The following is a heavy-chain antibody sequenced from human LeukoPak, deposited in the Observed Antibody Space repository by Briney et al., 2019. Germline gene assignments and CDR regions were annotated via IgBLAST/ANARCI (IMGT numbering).Heavy chain of an antibody. D-gene: IGHD3-10*01. CDR1: GFTFSSYS. J-gene: IGHJ4*02. Sequence: GGSLRLSCAASGFTFSSYSMNWARQAPGKGLEWVSSISSSSSYIYYADSVKGRFTISRDNAKNSLYLQMNSLRAEDTAVYYCEGVRGVRGFYFDYWGQGTLVTVSS. CDR3: EGVRGVRGFYFDY. CDR2: ISSSSSYI. V-gene: IGHV3-21*01.